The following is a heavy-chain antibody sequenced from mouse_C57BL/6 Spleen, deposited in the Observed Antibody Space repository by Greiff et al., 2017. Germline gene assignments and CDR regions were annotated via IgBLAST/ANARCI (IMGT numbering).Heavy chain of an antibody. Sequence: VQLKESGPGLVKPSQSLSLTCSVTGYSITSGYYWNWIRQFPGNKLEWMGYISYDGSNNYNPSLKNRISITRDTSKNQFFLKLNSVTTEDTATYYCARGAGRDYFDYWGQGTTLTVSS. D-gene: IGHD3-3*01. CDR1: GYSITSGYY. CDR2: ISYDGSN. CDR3: ARGAGRDYFDY. V-gene: IGHV3-6*01. J-gene: IGHJ2*01.